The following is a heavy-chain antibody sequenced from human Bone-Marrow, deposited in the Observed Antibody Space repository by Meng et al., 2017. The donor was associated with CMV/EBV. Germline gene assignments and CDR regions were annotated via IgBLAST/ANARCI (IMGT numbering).Heavy chain of an antibody. D-gene: IGHD2-2*01. CDR2: INHSGST. Sequence: SETLSLTCAVYGGSFSGYYWSWIRLPPGKGLEWIGEINHSGSTNYNPSLKSRVTISVDTSKNQFSLKLSSVTAADTAVYYCARRSVVVPAASFDYWGQGTLVTVSS. V-gene: IGHV4-34*01. CDR3: ARRSVVVPAASFDY. J-gene: IGHJ4*02. CDR1: GGSFSGYY.